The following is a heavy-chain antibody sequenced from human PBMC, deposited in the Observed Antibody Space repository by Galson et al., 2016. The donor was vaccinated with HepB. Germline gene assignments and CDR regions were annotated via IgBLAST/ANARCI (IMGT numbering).Heavy chain of an antibody. D-gene: IGHD1-26*01. CDR2: IYHSGST. CDR3: ARGDGGTFFWVDY. Sequence: TLSLTCTVSGGSISSGGYSWNWIRQHPGKGLEWIGYIYHSGSTYDNPSLKSRVTISVDTSKNQFSLKLTSVTAADTAVYYCARGDGGTFFWVDYWGQGTLVTVSS. CDR1: GGSISSGGYS. J-gene: IGHJ4*02. V-gene: IGHV4-31*03.